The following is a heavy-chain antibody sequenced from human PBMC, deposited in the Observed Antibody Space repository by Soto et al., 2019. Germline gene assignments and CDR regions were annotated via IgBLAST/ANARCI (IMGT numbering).Heavy chain of an antibody. CDR3: AARAVALPR. CDR1: GFTVGNNY. V-gene: IGHV3-66*01. D-gene: IGHD6-19*01. J-gene: IGHJ4*02. Sequence: EVQLVECGGGLVQPGGSLRLSCAASGFTVGNNYMNWVRQAPGKGLEWVSVIYSGGRTDYADSVKGRFTISRDSSKNTLFLQMSSLRAEDTAIYYCAARAVALPRWGQGTLVTVSS. CDR2: IYSGGRT.